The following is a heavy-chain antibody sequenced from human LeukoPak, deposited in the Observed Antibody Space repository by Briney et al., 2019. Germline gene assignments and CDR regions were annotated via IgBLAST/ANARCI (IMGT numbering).Heavy chain of an antibody. CDR2: IFPIFGTA. V-gene: IGHV1-69*05. CDR3: AREGDYYYDSSGYYYFDY. Sequence: SVKASCKASGGTFSSYAISWVRQAPGQGLEWMGRIFPIFGTANYAQKFQGRVTITTDESTSTAYMELSSLRSEDTAVYYCAREGDYYYDSSGYYYFDYWGQGTLVTVSS. J-gene: IGHJ4*02. CDR1: GGTFSSYA. D-gene: IGHD3-22*01.